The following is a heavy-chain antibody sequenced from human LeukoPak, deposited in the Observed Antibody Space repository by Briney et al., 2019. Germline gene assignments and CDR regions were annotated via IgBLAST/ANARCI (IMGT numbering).Heavy chain of an antibody. CDR2: IKQDGSEK. D-gene: IGHD6-13*01. CDR3: ARALRSAGDY. J-gene: IGHJ4*02. CDR1: GFTFSSYW. Sequence: GGSLRLSCAASGFTFSSYWMHWVRQAPGKGLEWVANIKQDGSEKSYVDSMKGRFTISRDNAKNSLYLHMNSLTAEDTAVYYCARALRSAGDYWGQGTLVTVSS. V-gene: IGHV3-7*01.